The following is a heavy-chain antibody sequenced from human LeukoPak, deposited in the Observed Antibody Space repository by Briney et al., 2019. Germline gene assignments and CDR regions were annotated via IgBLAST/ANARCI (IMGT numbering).Heavy chain of an antibody. J-gene: IGHJ4*02. CDR3: ARDYYGSGIYYPILEY. V-gene: IGHV3-30*04. CDR2: IRFDGSNK. Sequence: GSLRLSCAASGFTFSSYAMHWVRQAPGKGLEWVATIRFDGSNKYYADSVKGRLTISRDNSKNTLYLQMNSLRTEDTAVYYCARDYYGSGIYYPILEYWGQGTLVTVSS. D-gene: IGHD3-10*01. CDR1: GFTFSSYA.